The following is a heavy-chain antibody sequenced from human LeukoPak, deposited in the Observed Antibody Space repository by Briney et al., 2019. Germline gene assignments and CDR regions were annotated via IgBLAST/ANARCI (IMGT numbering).Heavy chain of an antibody. CDR3: AKDVGYCSSTTCPFDY. J-gene: IGHJ4*02. CDR2: ISGGSENT. CDR1: GFTFSSYA. D-gene: IGHD2-2*01. V-gene: IGHV3-23*01. Sequence: QPGGSLRLSCAASGFTFSSYAMSWVRQAPGKGLDWVSTISGGSENTNYVASVKGRFTISRDNSKNTLYLQMNSLRAEDAAVYYCAKDVGYCSSTTCPFDYWGQGTLVTVSS.